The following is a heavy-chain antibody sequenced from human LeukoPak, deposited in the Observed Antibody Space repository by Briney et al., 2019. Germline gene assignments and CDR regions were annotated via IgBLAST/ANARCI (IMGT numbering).Heavy chain of an antibody. CDR1: GYTFTGYY. CDR2: INPNSGGT. Sequence: ASVKVSCKASGYTFTGYYMHWVRQAPGQGLEWMGWINPNSGGTNYAQKFQGRVTMTRNTSISTAYMELSSLRSEDTAVYYCARRSGLGIGFGYYYYYMDVWSKGTTVTVSS. J-gene: IGHJ6*03. D-gene: IGHD3-3*01. V-gene: IGHV1-2*02. CDR3: ARRSGLGIGFGYYYYYMDV.